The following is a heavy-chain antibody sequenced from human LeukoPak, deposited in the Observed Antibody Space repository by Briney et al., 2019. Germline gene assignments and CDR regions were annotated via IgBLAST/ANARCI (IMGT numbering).Heavy chain of an antibody. CDR3: VRDAASVADAFDI. Sequence: PGGSLRLSCAASGFTFSDYYMSWIRQAPGKGLEWVSYISSSGSTIYYADSVKGRFTISRDNAKNSLYLQMNSLRAEDTAVYYCVRDAASVADAFDIWGQGTMVTVSS. CDR2: ISSSGSTI. D-gene: IGHD2-21*01. J-gene: IGHJ3*02. V-gene: IGHV3-11*01. CDR1: GFTFSDYY.